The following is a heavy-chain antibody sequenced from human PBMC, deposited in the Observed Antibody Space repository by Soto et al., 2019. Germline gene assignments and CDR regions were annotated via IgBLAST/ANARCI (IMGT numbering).Heavy chain of an antibody. D-gene: IGHD6-13*01. V-gene: IGHV1-46*01. Sequence: ASVKVSCKASGYTFTSYYMHWVRQAPVQVLEWMGIINPSGGSTSYAQKFQGRVTMTRDTSKSTVYMELRSLRSEDTAVYSCAREEAASFAYWGPGTMVTVSS. CDR1: GYTFTSYY. CDR2: INPSGGST. J-gene: IGHJ4*02. CDR3: AREEAASFAY.